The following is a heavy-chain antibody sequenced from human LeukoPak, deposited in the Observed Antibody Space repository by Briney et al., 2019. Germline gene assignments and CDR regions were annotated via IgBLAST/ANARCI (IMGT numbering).Heavy chain of an antibody. Sequence: PSETLSLTCTVSGASINGYYWTWVRLPADKGLEWIGRLYSDGTPYYNPSLKSRVTMSVDTSKNQFSLKLRSVTAAGTAIYYCARGSSGVTRRYYFDFWGQGALVTVSS. J-gene: IGHJ4*02. CDR2: LYSDGTP. D-gene: IGHD3-22*01. CDR3: ARGSSGVTRRYYFDF. V-gene: IGHV4-4*07. CDR1: GASINGYY.